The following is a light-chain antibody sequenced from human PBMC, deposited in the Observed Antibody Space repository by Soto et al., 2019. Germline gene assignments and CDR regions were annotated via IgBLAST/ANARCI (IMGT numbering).Light chain of an antibody. V-gene: IGKV1-9*01. Sequence: DIQLTQSPSFLSASVGDRLTITCRASQDIRSSLAWYQQKPGKAPNLLIYTVSTLQSGVPSRFSGSRSGTEFTLTISSLQPEDLATYYCQQFNSASFTFGGGNKVEI. CDR2: TVS. J-gene: IGKJ4*01. CDR3: QQFNSASFT. CDR1: QDIRSS.